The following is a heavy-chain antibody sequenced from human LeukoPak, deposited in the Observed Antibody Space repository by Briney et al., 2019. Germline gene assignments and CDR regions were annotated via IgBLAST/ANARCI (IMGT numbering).Heavy chain of an antibody. CDR1: GFTFSSYG. CDR2: TSYDGSNK. V-gene: IGHV3-30*18. CDR3: AKDPGYCTNGVCPPGYYYYYGMDV. Sequence: GGSLRLSCAASGFTFSSYGMHWVRQAPGKGLEWVAVTSYDGSNKYYADSVKGRFTISRDNSKNTLYLQMNSLRAEDTAVYYCAKDPGYCTNGVCPPGYYYYYGMDVWGQGTTVTVSS. D-gene: IGHD2-8*01. J-gene: IGHJ6*02.